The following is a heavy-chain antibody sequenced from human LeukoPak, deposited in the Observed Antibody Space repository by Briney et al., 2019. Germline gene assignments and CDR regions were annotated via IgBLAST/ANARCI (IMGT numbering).Heavy chain of an antibody. CDR2: TYYRSKWYN. CDR1: GDSVSSNSAA. D-gene: IGHD2-15*01. Sequence: SQTLSLTCAISGDSVSSNSAAWNWIRQSPSRGLEWLGRTYYRSKWYNDYAVSVKSRITINPDTSKNQFSLQLNSVTPEDTAVYYCARAGGYCSGGSCYSRITDDAFDIWGQGTMVTVSS. CDR3: ARAGGYCSGGSCYSRITDDAFDI. V-gene: IGHV6-1*01. J-gene: IGHJ3*02.